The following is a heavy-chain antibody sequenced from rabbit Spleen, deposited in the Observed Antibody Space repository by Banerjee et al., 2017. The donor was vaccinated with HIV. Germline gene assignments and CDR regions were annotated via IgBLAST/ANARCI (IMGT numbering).Heavy chain of an antibody. Sequence: LEESGGGLVKPGGTLTLTCTDSGFSFSSNWICWVRQAPGKGLEWIACIDTNDGDTDYANWPKGRFTISKTSSTTVTLQMASLTAADTAAYFCARNYVNAFDPWGPGTLVTVS. CDR3: ARNYVNAFDP. CDR1: GFSFSSNW. D-gene: IGHD1-1*01. CDR2: IDTNDGDT. V-gene: IGHV1S45*01. J-gene: IGHJ2*01.